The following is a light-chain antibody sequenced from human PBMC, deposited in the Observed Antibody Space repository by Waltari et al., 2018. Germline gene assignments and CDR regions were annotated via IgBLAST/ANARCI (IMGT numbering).Light chain of an antibody. Sequence: DIQMTQSPSSLSASVGDRVTITCRASQSISSYLNWYQQKPGKAPKLLIYAASSLQSGVPSRFSGSGSGTDLTLTISSLQPEDFATYYCQQSYSTPQFGQGTKVEIK. CDR3: QQSYSTPQ. V-gene: IGKV1-39*01. CDR1: QSISSY. J-gene: IGKJ1*01. CDR2: AAS.